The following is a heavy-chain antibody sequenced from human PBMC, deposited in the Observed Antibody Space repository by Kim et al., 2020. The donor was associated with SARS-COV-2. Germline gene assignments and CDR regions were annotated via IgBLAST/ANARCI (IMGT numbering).Heavy chain of an antibody. CDR1: GLSISTYS. CDR2: ISSTSASI. Sequence: GGSLRLSCAASGLSISTYSMNWVRQAPGRGLEWISYISSTSASINYADSVKGRFTISRDNAKSSLFLQMNYLRDEDTAIYYCARENDYEIDYWGQGTLVTVSS. V-gene: IGHV3-48*02. J-gene: IGHJ4*02. CDR3: ARENDYEIDY. D-gene: IGHD3-22*01.